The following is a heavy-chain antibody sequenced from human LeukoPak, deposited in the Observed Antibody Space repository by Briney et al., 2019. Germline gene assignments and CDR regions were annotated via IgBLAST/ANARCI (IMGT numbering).Heavy chain of an antibody. J-gene: IGHJ4*02. CDR2: INPSGGST. Sequence: ASVKVSCKASGYTFTSYYMHWVRQAPGQGLEWMGIINPSGGSTSYAQKFQGRVTMTEDTSTDTAYMELSSLRSEDTAVYYCATALFRSLVGPSYIVLDYWGQGTLVTVSS. CDR1: GYTFTSYY. V-gene: IGHV1-46*01. CDR3: ATALFRSLVGPSYIVLDY. D-gene: IGHD2-8*02.